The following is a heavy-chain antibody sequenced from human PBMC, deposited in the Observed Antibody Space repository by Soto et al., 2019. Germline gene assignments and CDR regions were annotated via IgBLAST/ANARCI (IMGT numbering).Heavy chain of an antibody. J-gene: IGHJ4*02. CDR2: ISYDGSNK. Sequence: GGSLRLSCAASGFTFSSFGMHWVRQAPGKGLEWVAVISYDGSNKYYADSVKGRFTISRDNSKNTLYLQMNSLRAEDTAVYYCAKDLNYYDSSGYHTRDYWGQGTLVTVSS. V-gene: IGHV3-30*18. CDR1: GFTFSSFG. CDR3: AKDLNYYDSSGYHTRDY. D-gene: IGHD3-22*01.